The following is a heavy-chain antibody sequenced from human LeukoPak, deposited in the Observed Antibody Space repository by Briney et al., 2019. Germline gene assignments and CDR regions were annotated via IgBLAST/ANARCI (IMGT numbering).Heavy chain of an antibody. V-gene: IGHV3-30*18. Sequence: PGGSLSLSCAASGFTFSSYGMHWVRQAPGKGLEGVAVISYDGSNNYYAASVKGRFTISRDNSKNTLYLQMNSLRAEDTAVYYCAKDSPNCSGGSCYIGWFDPWGQGTLVTVSS. CDR1: GFTFSSYG. CDR3: AKDSPNCSGGSCYIGWFDP. J-gene: IGHJ5*02. D-gene: IGHD2-15*01. CDR2: ISYDGSNN.